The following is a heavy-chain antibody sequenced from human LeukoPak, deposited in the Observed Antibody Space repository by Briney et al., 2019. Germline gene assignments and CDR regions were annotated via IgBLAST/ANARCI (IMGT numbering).Heavy chain of an antibody. CDR1: GCSISSSSYY. CDR2: IYYSGST. V-gene: IGHV4-39*07. J-gene: IGHJ4*02. Sequence: SETLSLTCTVSGCSISSSSYYWGWIRQPPGKGLEWIGSIYYSGSTYYNPSLKSRVTISVDTSKNQFSLKLSSVTAADTAVYYCARSNRDWNVDYWVQGTLVTVSS. D-gene: IGHD1-1*01. CDR3: ARSNRDWNVDY.